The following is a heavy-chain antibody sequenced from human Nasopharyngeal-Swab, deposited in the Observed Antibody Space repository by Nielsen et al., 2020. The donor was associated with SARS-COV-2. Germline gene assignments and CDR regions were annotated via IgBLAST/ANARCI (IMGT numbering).Heavy chain of an antibody. J-gene: IGHJ6*02. CDR3: ARVGVVIAHYYYYGMDV. D-gene: IGHD2-21*01. Sequence: GESLKISCAASGFTFSSYWMSWVRQAPGKGLEWVANIKQDGSEKYYVDSVKGRFTISRDNAKNPLYLQMNSLRAEDTAVYYCARVGVVIAHYYYYGMDVWGQGTTVTVSS. CDR2: IKQDGSEK. V-gene: IGHV3-7*01. CDR1: GFTFSSYW.